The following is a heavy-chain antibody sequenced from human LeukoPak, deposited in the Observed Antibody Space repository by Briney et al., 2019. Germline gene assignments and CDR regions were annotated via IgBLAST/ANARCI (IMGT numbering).Heavy chain of an antibody. CDR2: IHASGTT. CDR1: GGSISSYF. CDR3: ARDGADVYGRAFDY. D-gene: IGHD3-10*01. V-gene: IGHV4-4*07. Sequence: SETLSLTCNVSGGSISSYFWTWIRQPAGKGLEWIGRIHASGTTNYNSSLKSRVSMSVDTSKNQFSLKLTSVTAADTAVYFCARDGADVYGRAFDYWGQGTLVSVTS. J-gene: IGHJ4*02.